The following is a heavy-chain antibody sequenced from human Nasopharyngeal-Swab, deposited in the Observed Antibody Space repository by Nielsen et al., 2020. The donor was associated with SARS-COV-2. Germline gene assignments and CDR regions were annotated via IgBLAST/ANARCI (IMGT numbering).Heavy chain of an antibody. Sequence: GGSLRLSCAASGFTFSDYYMSWIRQAPGKGLVWVSRINSDGSSTSYADSVKGRFTISRDNAKNTLYLQMNSLRAEDTAVYYCARVPYSGSRGVGYWGQGTLVTVSS. CDR1: GFTFSDYY. V-gene: IGHV3-74*01. D-gene: IGHD1-26*01. CDR3: ARVPYSGSRGVGY. CDR2: INSDGSST. J-gene: IGHJ4*02.